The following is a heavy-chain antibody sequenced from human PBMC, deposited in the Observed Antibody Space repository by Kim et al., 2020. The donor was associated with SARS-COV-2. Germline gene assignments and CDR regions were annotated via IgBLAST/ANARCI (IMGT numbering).Heavy chain of an antibody. CDR3: AREGSGAFYYYGMDV. D-gene: IGHD3-16*01. V-gene: IGHV1-2*02. J-gene: IGHJ6*02. Sequence: QKFQGRVTMTRDTSISTAYMELSRLRSDDTAVYYCAREGSGAFYYYGMDVWGQGTTVTVSS.